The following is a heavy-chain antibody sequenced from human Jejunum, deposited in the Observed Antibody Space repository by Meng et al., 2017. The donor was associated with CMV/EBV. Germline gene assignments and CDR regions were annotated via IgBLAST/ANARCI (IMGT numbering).Heavy chain of an antibody. V-gene: IGHV3-21*01. CDR3: ARGDGECYGSGSFCRLRFDP. J-gene: IGHJ5*02. CDR1: SYF. D-gene: IGHD3-10*01. Sequence: SYFMTWVRQAPGKGLEWLSSISGSGHYINYANSVKGRFTISRDDAKNSLYLEMSSLRVEDTAVYYCARGDGECYGSGSFCRLRFDPWGQGTLVTVSS. CDR2: ISGSGHYI.